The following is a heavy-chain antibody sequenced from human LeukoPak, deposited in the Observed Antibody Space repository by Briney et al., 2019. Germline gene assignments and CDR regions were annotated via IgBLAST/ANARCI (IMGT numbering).Heavy chain of an antibody. D-gene: IGHD6-13*01. CDR1: GGSFSSCA. J-gene: IGHJ4*02. CDR2: INPNSGGT. V-gene: IGHV1-2*06. CDR3: AREGAYSSNYYGD. Sequence: GASVKVSCRASGGSFSSCAISWVRQAPGQGLEWMGRINPNSGGTNYAQKFQGRVTMTRDTSMSIAYMELSRLRSDDTAVYYCAREGAYSSNYYGDWGQGTLVTVSS.